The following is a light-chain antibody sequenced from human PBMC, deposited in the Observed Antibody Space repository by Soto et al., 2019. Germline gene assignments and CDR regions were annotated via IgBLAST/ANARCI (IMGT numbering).Light chain of an antibody. J-gene: IGKJ1*01. Sequence: DIQMTQSPSTLSASVGDRVTITCRASQSISNLLAWYQQKPGKAPYLLIYKASSLQSGVPSRFSGSASGTEFSLTISSLQPDDFASYYCHQYYSYPGMFGQGSKGEIK. CDR1: QSISNL. CDR2: KAS. V-gene: IGKV1-5*03. CDR3: HQYYSYPGM.